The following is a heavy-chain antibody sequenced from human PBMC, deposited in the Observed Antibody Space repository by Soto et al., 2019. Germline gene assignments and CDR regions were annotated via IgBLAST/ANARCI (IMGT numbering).Heavy chain of an antibody. CDR2: IIPIFGTA. V-gene: IGHV1-69*13. CDR3: ARAYYYDSSGYFPDAFDI. CDR1: GGTFSSYA. J-gene: IGHJ3*02. D-gene: IGHD3-22*01. Sequence: SVKVSCKASGGTFSSYAISWVRQAPGQGLEWMGGIIPIFGTANYAQKFQGRVTITADESTSTAYMELSSLRSEDTAVYYCARAYYYDSSGYFPDAFDIWGQGTMVTVS.